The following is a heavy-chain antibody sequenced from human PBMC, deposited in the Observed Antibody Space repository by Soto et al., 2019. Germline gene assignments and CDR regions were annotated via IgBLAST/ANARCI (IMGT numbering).Heavy chain of an antibody. CDR3: ASRGIEAGIDY. D-gene: IGHD6-13*01. CDR1: GYSFTSYW. V-gene: IGHV5-10-1*01. Sequence: GEALKISCKGSGYSFTSYWSSWVRQMPGKGLEWMGRSDPSDSYTNYSPSFHGHATISANKSISTAYQQWSSLTASDTAMYYCASRGIEAGIDYWGQGTLGTVSS. CDR2: SDPSDSYT. J-gene: IGHJ4*02.